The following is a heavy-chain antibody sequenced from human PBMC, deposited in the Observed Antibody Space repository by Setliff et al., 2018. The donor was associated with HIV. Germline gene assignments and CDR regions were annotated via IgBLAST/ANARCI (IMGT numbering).Heavy chain of an antibody. J-gene: IGHJ5*02. CDR2: IYHDGKT. CDR1: GDSISNNRYY. V-gene: IGHV4-39*01. D-gene: IGHD3-22*01. CDR3: ASRVYYYDESRILREEGFVP. Sequence: SETLSLTCSVSGDSISNNRYYWSWIRQPPGKGLEWTGSIYHDGKTYYNPSLKSRLTISVDTPKNQFSLKLNSVTAVDTAVFYCASRVYYYDESRILREEGFVPWGQGTLFTVSS.